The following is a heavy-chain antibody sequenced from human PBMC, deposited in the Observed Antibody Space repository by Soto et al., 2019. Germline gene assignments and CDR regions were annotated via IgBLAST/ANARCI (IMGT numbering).Heavy chain of an antibody. J-gene: IGHJ4*02. CDR3: AREGSYGDYDY. CDR1: GGSISSGDYY. V-gene: IGHV4-30-4*01. D-gene: IGHD4-17*01. CDR2: IYYSGST. Sequence: SETLSLTCTVSGGSISSGDYYWSWIRQPPGKGLEWIGYIYYSGSTYYNPSLKSRVTIPVDTSKNQFSLKLSSVTAADTAVYYCAREGSYGDYDYWGQGTLVTVSS.